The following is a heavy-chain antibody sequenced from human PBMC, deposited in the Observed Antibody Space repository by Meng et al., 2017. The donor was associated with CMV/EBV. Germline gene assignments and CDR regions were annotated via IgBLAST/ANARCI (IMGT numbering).Heavy chain of an antibody. J-gene: IGHJ4*02. D-gene: IGHD6-19*01. CDR3: TVRIAVAGTIDY. V-gene: IGHV4-39*01. CDR1: GGSISSSSYY. Sequence: SETLSLTCTVSGGSISSSSYYWGWIRQPPGKGLEWIGSIYYSGSTYYNPSLKSRVTISVDTSKNQFSLKLSSVTAADTAVYYCTVRIAVAGTIDYWGQGTLVTVSS. CDR2: IYYSGST.